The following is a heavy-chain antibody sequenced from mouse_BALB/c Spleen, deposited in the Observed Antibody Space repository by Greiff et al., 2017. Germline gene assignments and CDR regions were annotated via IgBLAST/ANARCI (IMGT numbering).Heavy chain of an antibody. CDR3: TRGRYYAMDY. CDR1: GYTFTSYW. CDR2: IYPGSGST. Sequence: LQQPGSELVRPGASVTLSCTASGYTFTSYWMHWVKQRPGQGLEWIGNIYPGSGSTNYDEKFKSKATLTVDTSSSTAYMQLSSLTSEDSAVYYCTRGRYYAMDYWGQGTSVTVSS. V-gene: IGHV1S22*01. J-gene: IGHJ4*01.